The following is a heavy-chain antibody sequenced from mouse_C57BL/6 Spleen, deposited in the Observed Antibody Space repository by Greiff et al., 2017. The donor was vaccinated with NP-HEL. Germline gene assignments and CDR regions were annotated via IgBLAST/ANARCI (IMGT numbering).Heavy chain of an antibody. D-gene: IGHD1-1*01. CDR2: IDPSDSYT. V-gene: IGHV1-69*01. CDR3: ARITTVVAEYAMDY. Sequence: VQLQQPGAELVMPGASVKLSCKASGYTFTSYWMHWVKQRPGQGLEWIGEIDPSDSYTNYNQKFKGKSTLTVDKSSSTAYMQLSSLTSEDSAVYYCARITTVVAEYAMDYWGQGTSVTVSS. J-gene: IGHJ4*01. CDR1: GYTFTSYW.